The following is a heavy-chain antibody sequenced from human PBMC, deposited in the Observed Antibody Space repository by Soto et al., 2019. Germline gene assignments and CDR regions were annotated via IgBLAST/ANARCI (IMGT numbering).Heavy chain of an antibody. D-gene: IGHD3-10*01. Sequence: QVQLVESGGGVVQPGRSLRLSCAASGFTFSSYGMHWVRQAPGKGLEWVAVIWYDGSNKYYADSVKGRFTISRDNSKNTLYLQMNSLRAEDTAVYYCARDLSTYYYGSGSYYNSDYWGQGTLVTVSS. V-gene: IGHV3-33*01. CDR1: GFTFSSYG. CDR3: ARDLSTYYYGSGSYYNSDY. CDR2: IWYDGSNK. J-gene: IGHJ4*02.